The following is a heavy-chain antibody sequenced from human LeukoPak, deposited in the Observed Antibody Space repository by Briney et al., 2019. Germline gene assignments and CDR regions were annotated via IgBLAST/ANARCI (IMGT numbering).Heavy chain of an antibody. CDR3: ARVGGYLWFDP. V-gene: IGHV4-59*08. J-gene: IGHJ5*02. D-gene: IGHD6-13*01. CDR2: IYYSGST. CDR1: GGSISSYY. Sequence: SETLSLTCTVSGGSISSYYWSWIRHPPGKGLEWIGYIYYSGSTNYNPSLKSRVTISVDTSKNQFSLKLSSVTAADTAVYYCARVGGYLWFDPWGQGTLVTVSS.